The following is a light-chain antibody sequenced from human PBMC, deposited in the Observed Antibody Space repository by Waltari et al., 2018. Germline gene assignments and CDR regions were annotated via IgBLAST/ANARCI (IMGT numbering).Light chain of an antibody. V-gene: IGKV3-11*01. CDR2: DAS. J-gene: IGKJ4*01. Sequence: ETVLTQSPATLSLSPGERATPSCRASKSVVNFLVWSQQKPGQAPRLLIYDASNRATGIPAIFSGSASGTDFPLTITNVEPEDSAFCCCQQRSSWPLTFGGGTKLAIK. CDR1: KSVVNF. CDR3: QQRSSWPLT.